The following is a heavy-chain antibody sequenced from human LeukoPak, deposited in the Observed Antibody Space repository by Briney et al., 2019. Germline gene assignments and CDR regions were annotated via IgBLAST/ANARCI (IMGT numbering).Heavy chain of an antibody. V-gene: IGHV1-18*01. J-gene: IGHJ5*02. CDR1: GYTFTSHG. D-gene: IGHD2-21*01. CDR3: ASAPRGTIIPYELPAGP. Sequence: ASVNVSCKASGYTFTSHGTTWVRQAPGQGLEWMGGTSLYDGKTNYAQNAQGRVTMTTDTSTSTAYMELRSLRSDDTAVYYCASAPRGTIIPYELPAGPWGQGTLVTVSS. CDR2: TSLYDGKT.